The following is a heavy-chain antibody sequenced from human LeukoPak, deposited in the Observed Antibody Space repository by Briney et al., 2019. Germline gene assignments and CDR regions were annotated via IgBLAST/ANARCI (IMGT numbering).Heavy chain of an antibody. D-gene: IGHD6-6*01. CDR1: GGSISRYY. J-gene: IGHJ4*02. Sequence: PSETLSLTCTVSGGSISRYYWSWIRQPAGKGLEWIGRIYSSGSTNYNPSLKSRVTMSVDTSKNQFSLKVTSVTAADTAVYYCARQRLEYSSSSVDYWGQGTLVTVSS. V-gene: IGHV4-4*07. CDR2: IYSSGST. CDR3: ARQRLEYSSSSVDY.